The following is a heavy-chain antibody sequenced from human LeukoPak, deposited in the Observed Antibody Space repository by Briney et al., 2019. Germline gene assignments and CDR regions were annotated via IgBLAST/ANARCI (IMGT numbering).Heavy chain of an antibody. Sequence: TGGSLRLSCAASGFTFSSYGMSWVRQAPGKGLEWVSAITATSSSTYDADSVQGRFTISRDNSKNTLYLQMNSLRAEDTAVYYCAKCILTGYYKGYMDVWGKGTTVTISS. V-gene: IGHV3-23*01. D-gene: IGHD3-9*01. J-gene: IGHJ6*03. CDR1: GFTFSSYG. CDR2: ITATSSST. CDR3: AKCILTGYYKGYMDV.